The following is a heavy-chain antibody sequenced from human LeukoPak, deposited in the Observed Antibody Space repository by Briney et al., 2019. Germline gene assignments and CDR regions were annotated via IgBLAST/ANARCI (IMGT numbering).Heavy chain of an antibody. CDR1: GFTFSSYA. Sequence: GGSLRLSCAASGFTFSSYAIHWVRQAPGKGLEWVAVISYDGSNKYYADSVKGRFTISRDNSKNTLYLQMNSLRVEDTAVYYCAKSPHNDYDCSGYCMDYWGQGTLVTVSS. CDR3: AKSPHNDYDCSGYCMDY. CDR2: ISYDGSNK. V-gene: IGHV3-30-3*01. J-gene: IGHJ4*02. D-gene: IGHD3-22*01.